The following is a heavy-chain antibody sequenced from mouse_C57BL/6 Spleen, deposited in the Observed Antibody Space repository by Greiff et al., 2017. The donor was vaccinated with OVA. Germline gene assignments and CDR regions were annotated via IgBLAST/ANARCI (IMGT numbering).Heavy chain of an antibody. D-gene: IGHD1-1*02. CDR1: GFSFNTYA. CDR3: VRHEGGYYGYFDV. V-gene: IGHV10-1*01. J-gene: IGHJ1*03. CDR2: IRSKSNNYAT. Sequence: EVMLVESGGGLVQPKGSLKLSCAASGFSFNTYAMNWVRQAPGKGLEWVARIRSKSNNYATYYADSVKDRFTISRDDSESMLYLQMNNLKTEDTAMYYCVRHEGGYYGYFDVWGTGTTVTVSS.